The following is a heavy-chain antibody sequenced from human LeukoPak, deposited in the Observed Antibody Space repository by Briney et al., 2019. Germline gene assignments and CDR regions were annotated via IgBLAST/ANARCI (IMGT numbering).Heavy chain of an antibody. V-gene: IGHV3-30*18. CDR2: ISYGGSNK. CDR3: AKEILSSMAFDY. CDR1: GFTFSSYG. D-gene: IGHD2/OR15-2a*01. Sequence: GRSLRLSCAASGFTFSSYGVHWVRQAPGKGLEWVAVISYGGSNKYYADSVKGRFTISRDNSKNTLYLQMNSLRAEDTAVYYCAKEILSSMAFDYWGQGTLVTVSS. J-gene: IGHJ4*02.